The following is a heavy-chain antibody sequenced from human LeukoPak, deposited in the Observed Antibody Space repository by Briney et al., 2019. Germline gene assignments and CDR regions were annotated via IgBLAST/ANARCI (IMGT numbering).Heavy chain of an antibody. CDR2: ITGNSNYI. CDR3: ARDRGYYGSGIWWFDP. V-gene: IGHV3-21*04. D-gene: IGHD3-10*01. Sequence: GGSLRLSCAASGFTFSIYSINWVRQAPGKGLEWVSFITGNSNYIYYADSVKGRFTISRDNAKNSLHLQMNSLRAEDTALYYCARDRGYYGSGIWWFDPWGQGTLVTVSS. CDR1: GFTFSIYS. J-gene: IGHJ5*02.